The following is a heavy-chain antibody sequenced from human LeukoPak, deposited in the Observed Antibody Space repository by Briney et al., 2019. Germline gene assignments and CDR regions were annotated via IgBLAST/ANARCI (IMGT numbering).Heavy chain of an antibody. CDR2: IWFDGSNK. CDR3: ARPDYDSSGYADY. Sequence: PGGSLRLSCAASGFTISSYGMHWVRQAPGKGLEWVAVIWFDGSNKYYADSVKGRFTISRDNSKNTLYLQMNSLRAEDTAVYYCARPDYDSSGYADYWGQGTLVTVSS. V-gene: IGHV3-33*01. CDR1: GFTISSYG. J-gene: IGHJ4*02. D-gene: IGHD3-22*01.